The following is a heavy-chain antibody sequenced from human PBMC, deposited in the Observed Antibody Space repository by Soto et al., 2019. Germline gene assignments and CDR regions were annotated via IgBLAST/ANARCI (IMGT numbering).Heavy chain of an antibody. CDR1: GFTFTDYV. CDR2: ISDGGERT. J-gene: IGHJ6*02. V-gene: IGHV3-23*01. Sequence: GGSLRLSCVASGFTFTDYVMSWVRQVPGKGLEWVSSISDGGERTDYRDSVRGRFTISRDNARFTLHLQMNSLRVDDTATYFNARDRSTDFGLDVWGQGTTVTVSS. D-gene: IGHD3-3*01. CDR3: ARDRSTDFGLDV.